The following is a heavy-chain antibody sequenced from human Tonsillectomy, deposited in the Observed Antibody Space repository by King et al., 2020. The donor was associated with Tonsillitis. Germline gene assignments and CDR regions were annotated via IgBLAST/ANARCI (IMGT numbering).Heavy chain of an antibody. CDR3: TTGYSSGWYIGY. Sequence: VQLVESGGGLVKPGGSLRLSCAASGFTFSNAWMNWVRQAPGKGLEWGGRIKSKTDGGTTDYALFVKGRFTISRDDSKNTRYLQMNSLKTEDTAVYYCTTGYSSGWYIGYWGQGTLVTVSS. V-gene: IGHV3-15*07. D-gene: IGHD6-19*01. J-gene: IGHJ4*02. CDR2: IKSKTDGGTT. CDR1: GFTFSNAW.